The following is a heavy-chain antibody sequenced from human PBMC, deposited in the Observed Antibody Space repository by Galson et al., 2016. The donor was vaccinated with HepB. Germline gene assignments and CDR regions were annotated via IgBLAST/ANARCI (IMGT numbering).Heavy chain of an antibody. CDR3: VNWEDSSEAVADY. J-gene: IGHJ4*02. V-gene: IGHV3-64D*06. CDR2: ISPDGRDR. D-gene: IGHD1-26*01. Sequence: SLRLSCAVSGFTFSRFAMHWVRQAPGKGLEYVSAISPDGRDRYYADSVKGRFTISRDNSKNTLFLQMSRLRPEDTALYYCVNWEDSSEAVADYWGQGTLVTVSS. CDR1: GFTFSRFA.